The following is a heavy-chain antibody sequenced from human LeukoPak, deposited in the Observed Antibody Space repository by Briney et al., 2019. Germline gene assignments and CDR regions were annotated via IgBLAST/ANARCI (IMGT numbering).Heavy chain of an antibody. J-gene: IGHJ4*02. CDR1: GFSFGSSV. Sequence: GGSLRLSCAASGFSFGSSVMSWVRQAPGKGLEWVSAITADGGGTNHADPVKGRFTISRDNSKSTLYLQMNSLRAEDTAVYYCVKGDHYGDYVQIDHWGQGTLVTVSS. V-gene: IGHV3-23*01. D-gene: IGHD4-17*01. CDR3: VKGDHYGDYVQIDH. CDR2: ITADGGGT.